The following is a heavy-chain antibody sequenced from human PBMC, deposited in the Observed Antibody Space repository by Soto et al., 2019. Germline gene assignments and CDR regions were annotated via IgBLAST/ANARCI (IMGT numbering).Heavy chain of an antibody. J-gene: IGHJ4*02. V-gene: IGHV4-31*03. CDR2: IYFNENT. Sequence: QVQLLESGPGLVKASQTLSLTCSISGGSISSGGYYWSWVRQRPGKGLEWIGYIYFNENTYYNPYLKTRVTISAGTSKSQFSLRLSSVTAADAAVYYCARQITMVRGIDFWGPGISVSVSS. CDR1: GGSISSGGYY. D-gene: IGHD3-10*01. CDR3: ARQITMVRGIDF.